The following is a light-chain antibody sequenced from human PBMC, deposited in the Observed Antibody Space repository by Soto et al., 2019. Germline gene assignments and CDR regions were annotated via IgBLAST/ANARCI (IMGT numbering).Light chain of an antibody. V-gene: IGLV4-60*02. CDR2: LEGSGSY. CDR3: ETWDSNTLV. CDR1: SGHSSYI. J-gene: IGLJ3*02. Sequence: QSVLTQSSSASASLGSSVKLTCTLRSGHSSYIIAWHQQQPGKAPRYLMKLEGSGSYNKGSGVPDRFSGSSSGADRYLTISNLQFEDEADYYCETWDSNTLVVGGGTKLTVL.